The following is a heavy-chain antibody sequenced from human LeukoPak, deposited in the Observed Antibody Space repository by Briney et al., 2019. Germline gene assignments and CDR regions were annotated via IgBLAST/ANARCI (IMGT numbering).Heavy chain of an antibody. CDR3: ARASVVTPPYYFDY. V-gene: IGHV4-59*02. J-gene: IGHJ4*02. D-gene: IGHD2-21*02. Sequence: SETLSLTCTVSSDSVSGYYWNWIRQPPGKGLEWIGYVYYSGSTNYNPSLKSRVAISLDTSKNQFSLEVSYVTAADTAVYYCARASVVTPPYYFDYWGQGTLVTVSS. CDR1: SDSVSGYY. CDR2: VYYSGST.